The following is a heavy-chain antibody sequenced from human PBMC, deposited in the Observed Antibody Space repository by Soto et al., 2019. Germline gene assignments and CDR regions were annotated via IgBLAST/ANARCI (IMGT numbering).Heavy chain of an antibody. CDR3: AKDPRSEGDWHCVAY. CDR1: GFTFSSYG. J-gene: IGHJ4*02. CDR2: ISYDGSNK. V-gene: IGHV3-30*18. Sequence: QVQLVESGGGVVQPGRSLRLSCAASGFTFSSYGMHWVRQAPGKGLEWVAVISYDGSNKYYADSVKGRFTISRDNSKNALYLQMNSQRAADTAVYYCAKDPRSEGDWHCVAYWGQGTLVTVSS. D-gene: IGHD2-21*01.